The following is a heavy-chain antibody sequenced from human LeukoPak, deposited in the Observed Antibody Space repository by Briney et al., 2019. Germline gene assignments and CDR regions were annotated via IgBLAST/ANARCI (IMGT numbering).Heavy chain of an antibody. CDR1: GFTFSSYA. J-gene: IGHJ6*02. CDR3: ARAFWKLFIPYYYYSGMDV. D-gene: IGHD3-10*01. V-gene: IGHV3-23*01. Sequence: GGSLRLSCAASGFTFSSYAMSWVRQAPGKGLEWVSAISGSGGSTYYADSVKGRLTISRDNSKKTPYMQMNRLRGQDTAVYYCARAFWKLFIPYYYYSGMDVWGRGTTVTVSS. CDR2: ISGSGGST.